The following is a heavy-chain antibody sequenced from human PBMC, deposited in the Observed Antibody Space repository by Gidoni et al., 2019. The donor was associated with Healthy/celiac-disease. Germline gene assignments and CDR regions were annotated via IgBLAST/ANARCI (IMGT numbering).Heavy chain of an antibody. CDR3: ARDPEEYGDYYYYMDV. CDR2: IWYDGSNK. Sequence: GESGGGVVQPGRSLRLSCAASGFTFNSYGMHWVRQAPGKGLEWVAVIWYDGSNKYYADSVKVRFTISSDNSKNTLYQQMNSLRAEDTAVYYRARDPEEYGDYYYYMDVWGKGTTVTVSS. V-gene: IGHV3-33*01. CDR1: GFTFNSYG. J-gene: IGHJ6*03. D-gene: IGHD3-10*01.